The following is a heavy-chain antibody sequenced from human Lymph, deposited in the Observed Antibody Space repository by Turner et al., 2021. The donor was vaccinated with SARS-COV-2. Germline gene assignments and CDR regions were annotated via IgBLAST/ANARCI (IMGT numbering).Heavy chain of an antibody. D-gene: IGHD1-26*01. CDR1: GYTFTSYD. CDR3: ARGRYSGGGMDV. J-gene: IGHJ6*02. CDR2: MNPNSGNT. Sequence: QVQLVQSGAEVKKPGASVKVSCKASGYTFTSYDINWVRQATGQGLGWMGLMNPNSGNTGYAQKFQGRVTMTRNISISTAYMELSTLRSEDTAVYYCARGRYSGGGMDVWGQGTTVTVSS. V-gene: IGHV1-8*01.